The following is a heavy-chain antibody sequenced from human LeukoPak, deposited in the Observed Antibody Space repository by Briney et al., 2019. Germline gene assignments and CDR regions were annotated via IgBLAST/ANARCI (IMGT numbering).Heavy chain of an antibody. Sequence: PSETLSLTCAVSGDSLGSGFYSWSWIRQPPGKGLEWIGYIYYSGSTYYNPSLKSRLTISVDTSKNQFSLKLSSVTAADTAVYYCARGGLGQFDIWGRGTMVTVSS. CDR2: IYYSGST. CDR3: ARGGLGQFDI. D-gene: IGHD3-16*01. V-gene: IGHV4-30-4*07. CDR1: GDSLGSGFYS. J-gene: IGHJ3*02.